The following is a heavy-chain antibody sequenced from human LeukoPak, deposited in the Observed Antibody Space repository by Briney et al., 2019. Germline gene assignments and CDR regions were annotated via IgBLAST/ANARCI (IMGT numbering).Heavy chain of an antibody. V-gene: IGHV3-7*01. D-gene: IGHD2-2*01. CDR1: GFTFSSYW. Sequence: PGGSLRLSCAASGFTFSSYWMSWVRQAPGKGLEWVANIKQDGSEKYYVDSVKGRFTISRDNAKNSLYLQMNSLRAEDTAVYYCARDLRDCSSTSCYAPPYYYYGMDVWGQGTTVTVSS. J-gene: IGHJ6*02. CDR2: IKQDGSEK. CDR3: ARDLRDCSSTSCYAPPYYYYGMDV.